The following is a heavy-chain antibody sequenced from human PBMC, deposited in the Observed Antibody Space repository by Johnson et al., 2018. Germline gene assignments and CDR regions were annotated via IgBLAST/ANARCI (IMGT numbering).Heavy chain of an antibody. Sequence: EVQLVETGGGVVRPGGSLRLSCAASGFTFDDYGMSWVRQAPGKGLEWVSGINWNGGSTGYADSVKGRFTISRDNAKNSLYLQMNSVRAEDTALYHCAGQLGYCSSTSCYHAFDIWGQGTMVTVSS. J-gene: IGHJ3*02. CDR2: INWNGGST. D-gene: IGHD2-2*01. V-gene: IGHV3-20*01. CDR3: AGQLGYCSSTSCYHAFDI. CDR1: GFTFDDYG.